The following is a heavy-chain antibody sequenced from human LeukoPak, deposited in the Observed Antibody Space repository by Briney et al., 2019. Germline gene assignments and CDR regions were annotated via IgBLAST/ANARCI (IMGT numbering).Heavy chain of an antibody. J-gene: IGHJ6*02. V-gene: IGHV3-30*18. CDR3: AKYKGAALYYHYGMDV. Sequence: GGSLRLSCAASGFTFRNFVLNWVRQAPGKGLEWMAGILNDGSDKHYSDSVKGRFTISRDNSKNTVYLQMNSLRAEDTAVYYCAKYKGAALYYHYGMDVWGQGTTVIVSS. CDR2: ILNDGSDK. D-gene: IGHD6-13*01. CDR1: GFTFRNFV.